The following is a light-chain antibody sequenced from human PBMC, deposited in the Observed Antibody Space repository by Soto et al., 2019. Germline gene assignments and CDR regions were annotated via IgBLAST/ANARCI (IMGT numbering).Light chain of an antibody. CDR3: QQYNSFYP. CDR1: QSIGSW. Sequence: DIQMTQSPSTLSASVGDRVTITCRASQSIGSWLAWYQQKPGKAPKLLIFDASSLKSGVPSRFSGSGSGTEFTLTISGLQPDDFANYYCQQYNSFYPFGGGTKVEIK. J-gene: IGKJ4*01. CDR2: DAS. V-gene: IGKV1-5*01.